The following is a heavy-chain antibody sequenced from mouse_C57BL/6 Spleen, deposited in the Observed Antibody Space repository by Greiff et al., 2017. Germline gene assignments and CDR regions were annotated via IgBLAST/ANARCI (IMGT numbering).Heavy chain of an antibody. CDR2: IDPSDSYT. D-gene: IGHD1-1*01. CDR3: ARYYYGSSDFDY. V-gene: IGHV1-50*01. Sequence: QVQLQQPGAELVKPGASVKLSCKASGYTFTSYWMQWVKQRPGQGLEWIGEIDPSDSYTNYNQKFKGKATLTVDTSSSTAYMQLSSLTSEDSAVYYCARYYYGSSDFDYWGQGTTLTVSS. J-gene: IGHJ2*01. CDR1: GYTFTSYW.